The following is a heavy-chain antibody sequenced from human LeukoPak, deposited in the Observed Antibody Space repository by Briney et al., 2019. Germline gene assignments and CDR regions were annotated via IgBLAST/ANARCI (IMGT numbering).Heavy chain of an antibody. D-gene: IGHD3-22*01. CDR1: GGTFSSYA. Sequence: SVKVSCKASGGTFSSYAISWVRQAPGQGLEWMGRIIPILGIANYAQKFQGRVTITADKSTSTAYMELSSLRSEGTAVYYCARDRNRAGYYYDSSGYYPFDYWGQGTLVTVSS. CDR2: IIPILGIA. V-gene: IGHV1-69*04. J-gene: IGHJ4*02. CDR3: ARDRNRAGYYYDSSGYYPFDY.